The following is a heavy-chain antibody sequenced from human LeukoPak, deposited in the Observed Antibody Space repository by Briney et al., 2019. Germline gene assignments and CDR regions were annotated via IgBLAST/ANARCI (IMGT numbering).Heavy chain of an antibody. CDR3: AVRVQESWFDP. V-gene: IGHV4-59*01. CDR2: IYYSGST. J-gene: IGHJ5*02. Sequence: SETLSLTCTVSGGSISSYYWSWIRQPPGKGLEWIGYIYYSGSTNYNPSLKSRVTISVDTSKNQFSLKLSSVTAADTAVYYCAVRVQESWFDPWGQGTLVTVSS. CDR1: GGSISSYY. D-gene: IGHD6-19*01.